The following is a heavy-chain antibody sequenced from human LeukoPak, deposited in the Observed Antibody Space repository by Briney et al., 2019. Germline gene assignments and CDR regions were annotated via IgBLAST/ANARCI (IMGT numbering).Heavy chain of an antibody. D-gene: IGHD3-3*01. CDR2: IKQDGSEK. CDR3: ARSGRRDEYYDFWSGQIDY. J-gene: IGHJ4*02. V-gene: IGHV3-7*01. Sequence: GGSLRLSCAASGFTFSSYWMSWVRQAPGKGLEWVANIKQDGSEKNYVDSVKGRFTISRDNAKNSLFLHMNSLRAEDTAVYHCARSGRRDEYYDFWSGQIDYWGQGILVTVSS. CDR1: GFTFSSYW.